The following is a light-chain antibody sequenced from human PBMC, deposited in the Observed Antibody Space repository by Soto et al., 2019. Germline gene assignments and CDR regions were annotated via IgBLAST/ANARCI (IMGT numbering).Light chain of an antibody. CDR2: GAS. CDR3: QQYSNWPPWT. Sequence: EIRMTQSPSTLSVSTGERATLSCRASQSVSSNLAWYQQKPGQAPRLLIYGASTRATGIPARFSGSGSGTDFTLTISSLQSEDFAVYYCQQYSNWPPWTFGQGTKV. CDR1: QSVSSN. V-gene: IGKV3-15*01. J-gene: IGKJ1*01.